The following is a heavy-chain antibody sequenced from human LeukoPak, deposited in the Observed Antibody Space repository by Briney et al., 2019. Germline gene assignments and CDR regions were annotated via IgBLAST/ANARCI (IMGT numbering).Heavy chain of an antibody. CDR2: IKQDGSEK. CDR1: GFTFSSYG. J-gene: IGHJ6*04. D-gene: IGHD3-3*01. CDR3: ARAIGPPYYDFGSGYHRIMDV. Sequence: PGGSLRLSCAASGFTFSSYGMSWVRQAPGKGLEWVANIKQDGSEKYYVDSVKGRFTISRDNAKNSLYLQMNSLRAEDTAVYYCARAIGPPYYDFGSGYHRIMDVWGKGTTLTVPS. V-gene: IGHV3-7*01.